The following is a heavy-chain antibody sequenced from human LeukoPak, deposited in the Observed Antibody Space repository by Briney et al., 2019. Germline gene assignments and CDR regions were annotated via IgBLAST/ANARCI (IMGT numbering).Heavy chain of an antibody. D-gene: IGHD2/OR15-2a*01. V-gene: IGHV3-21*01. J-gene: IGHJ3*02. CDR2: ISLTSNDI. CDR1: GFTFSSYA. Sequence: PGGSLRLSCAASGFTFSSYAMNWVRQAPGKGLEGVSSISLTSNDIYYAASVRGRFIIPRDNAKNLLSLQMNSLRAEDTALYYCARGDTSLQRNDALDIWGQGTMVSVSS. CDR3: ARGDTSLQRNDALDI.